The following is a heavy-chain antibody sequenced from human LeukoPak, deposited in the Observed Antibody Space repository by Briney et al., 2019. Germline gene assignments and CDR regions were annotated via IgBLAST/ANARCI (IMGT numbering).Heavy chain of an antibody. D-gene: IGHD1-26*01. CDR2: MNPNSGNT. V-gene: IGHV1-8*01. Sequence: ASVKVSCKASGYIFTSNDINWVRQATGQGPERMGWMNPNSGNTGYAQKFQGRVTLTRNTSISTAYMELSSLRSEDTAVYYCATGDGSGSLYFDYWGQGTLVTVSS. J-gene: IGHJ4*02. CDR1: GYIFTSND. CDR3: ATGDGSGSLYFDY.